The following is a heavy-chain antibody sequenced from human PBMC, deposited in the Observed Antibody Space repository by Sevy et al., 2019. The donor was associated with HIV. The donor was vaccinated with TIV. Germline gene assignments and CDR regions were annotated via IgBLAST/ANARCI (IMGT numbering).Heavy chain of an antibody. CDR3: AKDLRRVTIFGVVKSRGGMDV. CDR1: GFTFSSYA. V-gene: IGHV3-23*01. CDR2: ISGSGDST. D-gene: IGHD3-3*01. J-gene: IGHJ6*02. Sequence: GGSLRLSCAASGFTFSSYAMSWVRQAPGKGLEWVSAISGSGDSTYYADSVKGRFTISRDNSKNTLYLQMNSLRAEDTAVYYCAKDLRRVTIFGVVKSRGGMDVWGQGTTVTVSS.